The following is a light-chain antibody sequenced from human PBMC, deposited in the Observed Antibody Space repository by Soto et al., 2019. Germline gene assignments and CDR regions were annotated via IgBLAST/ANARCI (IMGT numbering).Light chain of an antibody. Sequence: QSVLTQPPSASGTPGQRVTISCSGSSSNIGSNTVNWYQQLPGTAPKLLIYSHNQRPSGVPDRFSGSKSGTSASLAISGLQSEDEADYYCAAWDDRLNAYVFGTGTKLTV. CDR1: SSNIGSNT. V-gene: IGLV1-44*01. CDR3: AAWDDRLNAYV. J-gene: IGLJ1*01. CDR2: SHN.